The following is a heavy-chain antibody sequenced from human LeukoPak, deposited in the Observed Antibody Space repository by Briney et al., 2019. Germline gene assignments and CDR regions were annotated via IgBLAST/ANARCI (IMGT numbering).Heavy chain of an antibody. CDR2: IIPIFGTA. J-gene: IGHJ4*02. V-gene: IGHV1-69*13. CDR1: GGTFSSYV. Sequence: SVKVSCKASGGTFSSYVINWVRQAPGQGLEWMGGIIPIFGTANYAQKFQDRVTITADESTSTAYMELSSLRSEDTAIYYCASRLYCSNTRCRNFPFAYWGQGTLVTVSS. CDR3: ASRLYCSNTRCRNFPFAY. D-gene: IGHD2-2*01.